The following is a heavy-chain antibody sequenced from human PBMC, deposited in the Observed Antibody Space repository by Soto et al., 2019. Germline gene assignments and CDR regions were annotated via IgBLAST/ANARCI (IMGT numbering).Heavy chain of an antibody. Sequence: VTSVKFSCKASGYTFTSYGIHWVRQAPGQRLEWMGWINAANGDTKYSPKFQGRVTITRDTSASTAYMELSSLRSEDTAVYYCVRRHVTATGIDWFDPWGQGTLVTVSS. J-gene: IGHJ5*02. CDR3: VRRHVTATGIDWFDP. CDR2: INAANGDT. CDR1: GYTFTSYG. D-gene: IGHD6-13*01. V-gene: IGHV1-3*01.